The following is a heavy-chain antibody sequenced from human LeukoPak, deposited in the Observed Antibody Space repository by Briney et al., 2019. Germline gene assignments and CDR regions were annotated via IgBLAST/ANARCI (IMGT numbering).Heavy chain of an antibody. CDR1: GGTFSSYA. CDR2: IIPIFGTA. V-gene: IGHV1-69*06. CDR3: ARDLNYYGSGSYYLA. D-gene: IGHD3-10*01. J-gene: IGHJ5*02. Sequence: ASVKVSCKASGGTFSSYAISWVRQAPGQGLEWMGGIIPIFGTANYAQKFQGRDTITADKSTSTAYMELSSLRSEDTAVYYCARDLNYYGSGSYYLAWGQGTLVTVSS.